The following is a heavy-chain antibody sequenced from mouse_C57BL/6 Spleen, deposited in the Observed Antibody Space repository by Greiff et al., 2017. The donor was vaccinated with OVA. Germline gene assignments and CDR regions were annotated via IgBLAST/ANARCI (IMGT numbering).Heavy chain of an antibody. CDR2: INPSSGYT. CDR1: GYTFTSYW. D-gene: IGHD2-10*01. J-gene: IGHJ1*03. Sequence: VQLQQSGAELAKPGASVKLSCKASGYTFTSYWMHWVKQRPGQGLEWIGYINPSSGYTKYNQKFKDKATLTADKSSSTAYMQLSSLTYEDSAVYYCARSSYGNYWYFDVWGTGTTVTVSS. V-gene: IGHV1-7*01. CDR3: ARSSYGNYWYFDV.